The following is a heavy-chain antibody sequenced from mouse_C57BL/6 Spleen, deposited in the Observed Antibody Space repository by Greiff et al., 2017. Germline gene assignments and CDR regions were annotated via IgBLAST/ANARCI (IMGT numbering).Heavy chain of an antibody. J-gene: IGHJ2*01. V-gene: IGHV1-81*01. Sequence: VKLVESGAELARPGASVKLSCKASGYTFTSYGISWVKQRTGQGLEWIGEIYPRSGNTYYNEKFKGKATLTADKSSSTAYMELRSLTSEDSAVYFCARGANWDYFDYWGQGTTLTVSS. CDR3: ARGANWDYFDY. CDR1: GYTFTSYG. D-gene: IGHD4-1*01. CDR2: IYPRSGNT.